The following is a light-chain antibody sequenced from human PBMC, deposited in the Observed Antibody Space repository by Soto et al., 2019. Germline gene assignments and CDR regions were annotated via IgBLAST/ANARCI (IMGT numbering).Light chain of an antibody. Sequence: EIVMTQSPVTLSASPGESATLSCRASQSVDNNVAWYQQKPGQAPGLLIVGSFARATGIPARFSGSGSGSEFTLTISGLQSEDFAVYYCQQYNDRPPITFGQGTRLEI. J-gene: IGKJ5*01. CDR3: QQYNDRPPIT. CDR2: GSF. V-gene: IGKV3-15*01. CDR1: QSVDNN.